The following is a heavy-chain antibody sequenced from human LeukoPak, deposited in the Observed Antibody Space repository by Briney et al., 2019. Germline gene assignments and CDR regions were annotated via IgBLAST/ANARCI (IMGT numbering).Heavy chain of an antibody. CDR2: IRTDESHG. J-gene: IGHJ4*02. V-gene: IGHV3-30*02. D-gene: IGHD5-18*01. CDR1: GFTFSNYG. CDR3: AKSGGINTAMAG. Sequence: PGGSLRLSCVASGFTFSNYGMHWVRQAPGKGLEWVAFIRTDESHGSYADSVKGRFTISRDTSENTLYLQMNSLRAEDTAVYYCAKSGGINTAMAGWGQGTLVTVSS.